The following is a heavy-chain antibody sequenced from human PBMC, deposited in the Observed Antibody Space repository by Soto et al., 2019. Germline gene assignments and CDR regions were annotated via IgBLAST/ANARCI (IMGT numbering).Heavy chain of an antibody. CDR2: IKGEADGGTT. V-gene: IGHV3-15*01. J-gene: IGHJ4*02. CDR3: ASTLYGSGSYYNSYPPLY. Sequence: PGGSLRLSCAASGFTFSNAWMSWVRQAPGKGLEWVGRIKGEADGGTTDYAAPVKGRITISRDHSKNTLYLQMNSLRAEDTAVYYCASTLYGSGSYYNSYPPLYWGQGTLVTVSS. CDR1: GFTFSNAW. D-gene: IGHD3-10*01.